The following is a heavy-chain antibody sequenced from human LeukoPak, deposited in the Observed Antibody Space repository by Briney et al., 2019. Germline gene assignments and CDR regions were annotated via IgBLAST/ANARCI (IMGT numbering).Heavy chain of an antibody. CDR3: AHVTNYDFWSGYPYYFDY. V-gene: IGHV2-5*01. J-gene: IGHJ4*02. Sequence: SGPTLVNLTQTLTLTCTFSGFSLSTSGVGVGWIRQPPGKALEWLALIYWNDDKRYSPSLKSRLTITKDTSKNQVVLTMTNMDPVDTATYYCAHVTNYDFWSGYPYYFDYWGQGTLVTVSS. CDR2: IYWNDDK. CDR1: GFSLSTSGVG. D-gene: IGHD3-3*01.